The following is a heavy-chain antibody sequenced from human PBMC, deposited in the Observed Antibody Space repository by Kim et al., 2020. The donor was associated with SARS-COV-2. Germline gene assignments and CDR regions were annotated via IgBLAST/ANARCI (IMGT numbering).Heavy chain of an antibody. J-gene: IGHJ5*02. CDR3: VRTVTGVFDP. CDR2: IYSGGST. Sequence: GGSLRLSCAASGFTVSSNYMSWVRQAPGKGLEWVSVIYSGGSTYYADSVKGRFTISRDNSKNTLYLQMNSLRAEDTAVYYCVRTVTGVFDPWGQGTLVTVSS. V-gene: IGHV3-53*01. CDR1: GFTVSSNY. D-gene: IGHD4-17*01.